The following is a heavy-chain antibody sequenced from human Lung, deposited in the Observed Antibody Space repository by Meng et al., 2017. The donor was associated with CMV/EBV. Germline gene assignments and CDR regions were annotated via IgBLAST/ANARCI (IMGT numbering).Heavy chain of an antibody. CDR1: WFTFSSSA. V-gene: IGHV3-23*01. J-gene: IGHJ4*02. Sequence: GESLKISCAAAWFTFSSSAMSWVRQAPGKGLEWVSAITASGGSTYHADSVRGRFTISRDNSKNTLYLQLNSLRVEDTAVYYCAKAFSSSWYREYYDYWGQGXLVTVSS. CDR2: ITASGGST. CDR3: AKAFSSSWYREYYDY. D-gene: IGHD6-13*01.